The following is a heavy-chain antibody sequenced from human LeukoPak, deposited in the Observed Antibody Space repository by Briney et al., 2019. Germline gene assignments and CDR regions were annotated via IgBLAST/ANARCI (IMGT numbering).Heavy chain of an antibody. CDR2: INHSGST. CDR1: GGSLRGYY. Sequence: SETLSLTCAVYGGSLRGYYWSWLRQPPGKGLEWIGEINHSGSTNYNPSLNSRVTISVDTSKNQFSLKLSSVTAADTAVYYCARSRVGVQAAIRCWFDPRGQGTLVTVSS. D-gene: IGHD2-2*02. CDR3: ARSRVGVQAAIRCWFDP. V-gene: IGHV4-34*01. J-gene: IGHJ5*02.